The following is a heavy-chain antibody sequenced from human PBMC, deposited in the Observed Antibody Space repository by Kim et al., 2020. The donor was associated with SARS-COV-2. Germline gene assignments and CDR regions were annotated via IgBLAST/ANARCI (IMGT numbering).Heavy chain of an antibody. CDR1: GGSITISGFY. V-gene: IGHV4-31*03. Sequence: SETLSLTCSVSGGSITISGFYWSWIRQHPGKGLEWIGYISYSGKAFYNPSLKSRVNISMDTSKNQFSLKLNSVTVADTAVYYCARERDYCAGGSCYSGADHWGQGTLVTVSP. D-gene: IGHD2-15*01. CDR2: ISYSGKA. CDR3: ARERDYCAGGSCYSGADH. J-gene: IGHJ4*02.